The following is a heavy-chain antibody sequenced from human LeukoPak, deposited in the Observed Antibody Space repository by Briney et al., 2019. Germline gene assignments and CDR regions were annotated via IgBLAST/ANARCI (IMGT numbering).Heavy chain of an antibody. J-gene: IGHJ4*02. D-gene: IGHD5-12*01. CDR1: GFTFSSYG. CDR3: AKGYSGYDFSDY. V-gene: IGHV3-30*18. CDR2: ISYDGSNK. Sequence: GGSLRLSCAASGFTFSSYGMHWVRQAPGKGLEWVAVISYDGSNKYYADSVKGRFTISRDNSKNTLYLQMNSLRAEDTAVYCCAKGYSGYDFSDYWGQGTLVTVSS.